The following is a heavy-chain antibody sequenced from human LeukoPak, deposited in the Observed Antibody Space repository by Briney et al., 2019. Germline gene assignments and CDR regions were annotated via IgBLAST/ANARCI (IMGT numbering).Heavy chain of an antibody. Sequence: GGSLRLSCAASGFTFSSYEMNWVRQAPGKGLELVSYISSSGSTIYYADSVKGRFTISRDNAKNSLYLQMNSLRAEDTAVYYCARFAVANYAEYFQHWGQGTLVTVSS. J-gene: IGHJ1*01. V-gene: IGHV3-48*03. CDR3: ARFAVANYAEYFQH. CDR1: GFTFSSYE. CDR2: ISSSGSTI. D-gene: IGHD4/OR15-4a*01.